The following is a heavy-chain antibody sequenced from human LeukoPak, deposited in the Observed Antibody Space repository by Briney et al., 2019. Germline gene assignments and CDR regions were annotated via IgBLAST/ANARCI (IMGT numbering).Heavy chain of an antibody. CDR1: GYIFASYG. Sequence: ASVKVSCKASGYIFASYGISWVRQAPGQGLEGLGWISAYNGDTKYAQHLQGRVTLTTDTSTGTAYMELRSLTADDTALYYCARDTALTITPGGPDYWGRGTLITVSS. J-gene: IGHJ4*02. CDR2: ISAYNGDT. V-gene: IGHV1-18*01. D-gene: IGHD2-8*02. CDR3: ARDTALTITPGGPDY.